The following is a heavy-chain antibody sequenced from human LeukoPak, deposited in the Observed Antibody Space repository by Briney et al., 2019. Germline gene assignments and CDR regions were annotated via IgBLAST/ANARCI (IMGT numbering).Heavy chain of an antibody. CDR3: AVVGATNAFDI. D-gene: IGHD1-26*01. CDR2: INPNSGGT. V-gene: IGHV1-2*02. CDR1: GYTFTGYY. J-gene: IGHJ3*02. Sequence: ASVKVSCKASGYTFTGYYMHWVRQAPGQGLEWMGWINPNSGGTNYAQKFQGRITMTRDTSISTAYMGLSRLRSGDTAVYYCAVVGATNAFDIWGQGTMVTVSS.